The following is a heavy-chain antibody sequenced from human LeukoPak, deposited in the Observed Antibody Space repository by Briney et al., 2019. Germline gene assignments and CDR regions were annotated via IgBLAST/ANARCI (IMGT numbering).Heavy chain of an antibody. CDR3: AREYCSGGSCYPTDAFDI. V-gene: IGHV1-18*01. CDR2: IIAYNGNT. D-gene: IGHD2-15*01. J-gene: IGHJ3*02. CDR1: GYTFTSYG. Sequence: ASVKVSCKASGYTFTSYGISWVRRAPGQGLEWMGWIIAYNGNTNYAQKLQGRVTMTTDTSTTTAYMELRSLRSDDTAVYYCAREYCSGGSCYPTDAFDIWGQGTMVTVSS.